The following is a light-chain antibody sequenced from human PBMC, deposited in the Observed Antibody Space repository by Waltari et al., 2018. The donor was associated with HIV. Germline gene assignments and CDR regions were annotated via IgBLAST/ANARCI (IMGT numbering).Light chain of an antibody. CDR2: AAS. CDR3: QQLNTYPLT. J-gene: IGKJ4*01. CDR1: QDISRD. Sequence: DIQLTQSPSFLSASVGDRVSITCRASQDISRDLAWYQQKPGKAPELLISAASNLQSGVPIRFSGSGSETECTLTINSLQPEDSATYSCQQLNTYPLTFGGGTRVDIK. V-gene: IGKV1-9*01.